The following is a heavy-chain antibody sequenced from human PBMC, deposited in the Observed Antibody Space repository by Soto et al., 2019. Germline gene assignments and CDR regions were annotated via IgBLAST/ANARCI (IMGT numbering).Heavy chain of an antibody. CDR3: ARDRREYSSSSDAFDI. CDR1: GGTFSSYA. Sequence: SVEVSCKASGGTFSSYAIGWVRQAPGQGLEWMGGIIPIFGTANYAQKFQGRVTITADKSTSTAYMELSSLRSEDTAVYYCARDRREYSSSSDAFDIWGQGTMVTVSS. V-gene: IGHV1-69*06. J-gene: IGHJ3*02. CDR2: IIPIFGTA. D-gene: IGHD6-6*01.